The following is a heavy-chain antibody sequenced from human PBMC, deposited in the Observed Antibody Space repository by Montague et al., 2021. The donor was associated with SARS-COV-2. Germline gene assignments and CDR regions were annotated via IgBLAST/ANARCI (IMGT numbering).Heavy chain of an antibody. D-gene: IGHD2-2*02. CDR3: ARATPGYCSSTSCYTGHAFDI. V-gene: IGHV4-31*03. J-gene: IGHJ3*02. Sequence: TLSLTSTVSGGSISSGGYYWSWIRQHPGKGLEWIGYIYYSGSTYYNPSLKSRVTISVDTSKNQFSLKLSSVTAADTAVYYCARATPGYCSSTSCYTGHAFDIWGQGTMVTVSS. CDR2: IYYSGST. CDR1: GGSISSGGYY.